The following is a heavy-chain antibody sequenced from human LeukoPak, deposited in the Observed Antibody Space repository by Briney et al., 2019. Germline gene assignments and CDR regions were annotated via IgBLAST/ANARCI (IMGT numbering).Heavy chain of an antibody. Sequence: GSLRLSCAASGFTVSSNDMSWVRQAPGKGLEWVSVIYSGGRTFYADSVKGRFTISRDNSKNTLYLQTNSLRAEDTAVYYCARSGSYYELPDYWGQGTLVTVSS. J-gene: IGHJ4*02. V-gene: IGHV3-53*05. CDR2: IYSGGRT. D-gene: IGHD1-26*01. CDR3: ARSGSYYELPDY. CDR1: GFTVSSND.